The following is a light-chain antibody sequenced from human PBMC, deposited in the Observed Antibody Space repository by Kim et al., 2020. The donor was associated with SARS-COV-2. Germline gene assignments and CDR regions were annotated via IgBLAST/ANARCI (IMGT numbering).Light chain of an antibody. V-gene: IGLV3-19*01. CDR2: AKN. CDR1: RLRSYY. J-gene: IGLJ2*01. Sequence: ALGQTVSLPCQGDRLRSYYATWYPQKPGQAPTLVIYAKNHRPSGLLARLSGSSSGHTASLPITGTHAGDEADYYCNSRDSNDNVVFGGGTQLTVL. CDR3: NSRDSNDNVV.